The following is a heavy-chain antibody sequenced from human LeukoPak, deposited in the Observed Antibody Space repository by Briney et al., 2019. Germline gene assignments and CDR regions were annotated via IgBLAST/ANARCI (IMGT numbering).Heavy chain of an antibody. CDR3: ASGGDGEAFDY. Sequence: PSETLSLNCTVSGGSISSYYWRWIRQTPGKGLEWIGYIYYSGSTNYNPSLKSRVTISVDTSKNQFSLKLSSVTAADTAVYYCASGGDGEAFDYWGQGTLVTVSS. D-gene: IGHD5-24*01. CDR2: IYYSGST. V-gene: IGHV4-59*01. J-gene: IGHJ4*02. CDR1: GGSISSYY.